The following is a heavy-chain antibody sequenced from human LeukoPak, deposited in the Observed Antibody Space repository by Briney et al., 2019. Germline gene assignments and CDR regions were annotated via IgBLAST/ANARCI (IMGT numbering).Heavy chain of an antibody. D-gene: IGHD3-22*01. CDR1: GGSISSGGYY. J-gene: IGHJ5*02. CDR3: ARDSSGYSRFDP. Sequence: SQTLSLTCTVSGGSISSGGYYWSWIRQHPGKGLEWIVYIYDSGSTYYNPSLKSRVAISVDTSKNQFSLKLSSVTAADTAVYYCARDSSGYSRFDPWGQGTLVTVSS. CDR2: IYDSGST. V-gene: IGHV4-31*03.